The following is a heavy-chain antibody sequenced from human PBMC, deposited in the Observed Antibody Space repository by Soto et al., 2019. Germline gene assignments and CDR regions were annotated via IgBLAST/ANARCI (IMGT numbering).Heavy chain of an antibody. J-gene: IGHJ6*02. CDR2: VYPSDSDV. V-gene: IGHV5-51*01. D-gene: IGHD3-10*01. Sequence: PGESLKISCQGTGYRFSSSWIGWVRQKPGKGLEWLGNVYPSDSDVRYSPAFEGQVTISADNSINTAYLQLLNLKASDTAIYYCARPHTVRGVIGGMDVWGQGTTVTVSS. CDR1: GYRFSSSW. CDR3: ARPHTVRGVIGGMDV.